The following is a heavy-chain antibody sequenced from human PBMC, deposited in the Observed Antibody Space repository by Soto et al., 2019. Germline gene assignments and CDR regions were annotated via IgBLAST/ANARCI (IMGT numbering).Heavy chain of an antibody. CDR2: ISYDGSNK. V-gene: IGHV3-30-3*01. Sequence: LRLSCAASGFTFSSYAMHWVRQAPGKGLEWVAVISYDGSNKYYADSVKGRFTISRDNSKNTLYLQMNSLRAEDTAVYYCARGYSSSWADYWGQGTLVTVSS. CDR1: GFTFSSYA. D-gene: IGHD6-13*01. J-gene: IGHJ4*02. CDR3: ARGYSSSWADY.